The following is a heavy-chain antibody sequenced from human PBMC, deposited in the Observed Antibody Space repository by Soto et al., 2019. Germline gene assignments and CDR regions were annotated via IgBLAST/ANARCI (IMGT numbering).Heavy chain of an antibody. V-gene: IGHV5-10-1*01. CDR2: IDPSDSYT. CDR1: GYSFTIYW. Sequence: GESLKISCKGSGYSFTIYWISWVRQMPGKGLEWMGRIDPSDSYTNYSPSFQGHVTISADKSISTAYLQWSSLKASDTAMYYCARRRAVAGTHYYYGMDVWGQGTTVTVSS. D-gene: IGHD6-19*01. J-gene: IGHJ6*02. CDR3: ARRRAVAGTHYYYGMDV.